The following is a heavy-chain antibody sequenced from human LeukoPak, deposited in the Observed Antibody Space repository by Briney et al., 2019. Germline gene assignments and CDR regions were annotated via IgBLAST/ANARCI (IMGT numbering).Heavy chain of an antibody. D-gene: IGHD6-6*01. V-gene: IGHV1-2*02. J-gene: IGHJ3*02. Sequence: GASVKVSCKASGYTFTGYYMHWVRQAPGQGLEWMGWINPNSGGTNYAQKFQGRVTMTRDTSISTAYMELSRLRSDDTAVYYCARVKYSSPSFDIWGQETMVTVSS. CDR1: GYTFTGYY. CDR2: INPNSGGT. CDR3: ARVKYSSPSFDI.